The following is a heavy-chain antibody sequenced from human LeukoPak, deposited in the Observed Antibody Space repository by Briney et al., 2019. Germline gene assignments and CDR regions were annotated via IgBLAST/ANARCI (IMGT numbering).Heavy chain of an antibody. CDR3: ARYYDSSGFDY. J-gene: IGHJ4*02. V-gene: IGHV1-69*06. D-gene: IGHD3-22*01. Sequence: ASVKVSCKASGYTFTSYGISWVRQAPGQGLEWMGGIIPIFGTANYAQKFQGRVTITADKSTSTAYMELSSLRSEDTAVYYCARYYDSSGFDYWGQGTLVTVSS. CDR1: GYTFTSYG. CDR2: IIPIFGTA.